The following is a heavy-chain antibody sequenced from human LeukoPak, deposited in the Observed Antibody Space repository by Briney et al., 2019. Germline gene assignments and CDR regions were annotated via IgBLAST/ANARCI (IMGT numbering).Heavy chain of an antibody. CDR1: GFTLSSYS. J-gene: IGHJ3*02. CDR2: ISSSSSYI. Sequence: GGSLRLSCAASGFTLSSYSMNWVRQAPGKGLEWVSSISSSSSYIYYADSVKGRFTISSDNAKNSLYLQMNSLRAEDTAVYYCARDRRDGYRRQWGRGLAFDIRGQGTMVTVSS. V-gene: IGHV3-21*01. D-gene: IGHD5-24*01. CDR3: ARDRRDGYRRQWGRGLAFDI.